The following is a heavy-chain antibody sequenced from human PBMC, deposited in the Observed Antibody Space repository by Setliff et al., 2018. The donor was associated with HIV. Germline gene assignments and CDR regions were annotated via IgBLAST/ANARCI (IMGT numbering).Heavy chain of an antibody. V-gene: IGHV1-69*10. CDR2: IIPILGIA. J-gene: IGHJ4*02. CDR1: GGTFSSYA. Sequence: SVKVSCKASGGTFSSYAISWVRQAPGRGLEWMGGIIPILGIANYAQKFQGRLIITKDTSTSTVYMELSSLRSDDTAVYYCGRDYRSWIRAIGYWGQGTLVTVSS. CDR3: GRDYRSWIRAIGY. D-gene: IGHD5-12*01.